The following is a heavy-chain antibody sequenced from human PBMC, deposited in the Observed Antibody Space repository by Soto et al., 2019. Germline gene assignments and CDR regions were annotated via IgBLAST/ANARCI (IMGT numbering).Heavy chain of an antibody. CDR2: INHSGST. D-gene: IGHD3-10*01. J-gene: IGHJ4*02. Sequence: QVQLQQWGAGLLKPSETLSLTCAVYGGSFSGYYWSWIRQPPGKGLEWIGEINHSGSTNYNPSLKSRVTISVDTSKTQFSRKLSSVTAADTAVYYCAGGLGEWFGELGVGYWGQGTLVTVSS. V-gene: IGHV4-34*01. CDR1: GGSFSGYY. CDR3: AGGLGEWFGELGVGY.